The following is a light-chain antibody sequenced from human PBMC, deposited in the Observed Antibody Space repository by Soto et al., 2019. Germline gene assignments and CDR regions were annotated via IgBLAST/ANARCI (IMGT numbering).Light chain of an antibody. J-gene: IGLJ2*01. V-gene: IGLV2-14*01. CDR1: NSDVGGRNY. CDR2: EVT. CDR3: ASYTSRNTLI. Sequence: QSVLTQPASVSGSPGQSITISCTGTNSDVGGRNYVSWYQQRPGKVPKLLIYEVTDRPSGASNRFSGSKSGNTASPTISGLQAEDEADYFCASYTSRNTLIFGGGTKVTVL.